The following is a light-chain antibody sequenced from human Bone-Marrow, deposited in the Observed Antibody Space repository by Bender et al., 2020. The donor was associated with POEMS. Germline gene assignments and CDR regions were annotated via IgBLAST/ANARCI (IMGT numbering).Light chain of an antibody. V-gene: IGLV2-23*02. Sequence: QSALTQPASVSGSPGQSITISCTGTSSDVGSYNLVSWYQQHPDKAPKLMIYEVSKRPSGVSNRFSGSKSGNTASLTISGLQAEDEADYYCCSYAGSSTFPVFGGGTKLTVL. J-gene: IGLJ2*01. CDR3: CSYAGSSTFPV. CDR1: SSDVGSYNL. CDR2: EVS.